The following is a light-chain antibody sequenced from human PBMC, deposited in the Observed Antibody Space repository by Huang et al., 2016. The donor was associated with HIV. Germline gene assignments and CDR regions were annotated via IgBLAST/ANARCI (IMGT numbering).Light chain of an antibody. J-gene: IGKJ4*01. Sequence: EIVLTQSPATLSLSPGARATLPSRASQTGNNHLAWYQQKPGQAPRLLIYDASNRATGIPARVRGSGSGTDFTLTISSLEPEDFAVYYCQHRSNWPLTFGGGTKVEIK. CDR3: QHRSNWPLT. CDR2: DAS. CDR1: QTGNNH. V-gene: IGKV3-11*01.